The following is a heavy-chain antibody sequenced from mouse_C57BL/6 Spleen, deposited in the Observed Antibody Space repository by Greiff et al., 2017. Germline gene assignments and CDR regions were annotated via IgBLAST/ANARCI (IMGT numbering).Heavy chain of an antibody. CDR2: IYPGDGDT. J-gene: IGHJ3*01. Sequence: QVQLKESGPELVKPGASVKISCKASGYAFSSSWMNWVKQRPGKGLEWIGRIYPGDGDTNYNGKLKGKATLTADKSSSTAYMQLSSLTSEDSAVYFCARRKDYPFAYWGQGTLVTVSA. V-gene: IGHV1-82*01. CDR1: GYAFSSSW. D-gene: IGHD2-4*01. CDR3: ARRKDYPFAY.